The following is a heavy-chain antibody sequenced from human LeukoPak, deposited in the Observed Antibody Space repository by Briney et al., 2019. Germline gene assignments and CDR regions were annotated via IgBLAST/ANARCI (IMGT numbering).Heavy chain of an antibody. V-gene: IGHV4-59*01. Sequence: SETLSLTCTVSGGSISSYYWSWIRQPPGKGLEWIGYIYYSGSTNYNPSLKSRVTISVDTSKNQFSLKLSSVTAADTAVYYCARVDPSSSWSYDAFDIWGQGTMVTVSS. CDR2: IYYSGST. CDR3: ARVDPSSSWSYDAFDI. J-gene: IGHJ3*02. D-gene: IGHD6-13*01. CDR1: GGSISSYY.